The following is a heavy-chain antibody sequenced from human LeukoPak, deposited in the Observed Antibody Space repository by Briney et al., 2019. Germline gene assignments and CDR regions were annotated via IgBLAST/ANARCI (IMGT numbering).Heavy chain of an antibody. Sequence: PGGSLRLSCAASGFTFSSSALSWVRQAPGKGLEWVSLISGTSYDTNYADSVKGRFTISRDNSKNTVYLEMNSLRAEDTAVYYCAKDGGSYYDLRGYDYWGQGTLVTVFS. J-gene: IGHJ4*02. CDR2: ISGTSYDT. D-gene: IGHD3-22*01. CDR1: GFTFSSSA. CDR3: AKDGGSYYDLRGYDY. V-gene: IGHV3-23*01.